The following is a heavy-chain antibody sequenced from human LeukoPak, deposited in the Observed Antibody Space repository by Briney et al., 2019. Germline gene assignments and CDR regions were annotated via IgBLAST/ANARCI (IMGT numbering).Heavy chain of an antibody. CDR2: INHSGST. Sequence: SETLSLTCAVYGGSFSGYYWSWIRQPPGKGLEWIGEINHSGSTNYNPSLKSRVTISVDTSKNQFSLKLSSVTAADTAVYYCARHPGYYYYYMDVWGKGTTVTISS. CDR1: GGSFSGYY. J-gene: IGHJ6*03. CDR3: ARHPGYYYYYMDV. V-gene: IGHV4-34*01.